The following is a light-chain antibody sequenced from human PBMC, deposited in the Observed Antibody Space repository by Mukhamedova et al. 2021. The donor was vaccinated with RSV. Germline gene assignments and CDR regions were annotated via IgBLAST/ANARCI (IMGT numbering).Light chain of an antibody. J-gene: IGKJ1*01. Sequence: NCKSSQSVLYSSDNKNYLAWYQQKPGQPPKLLIYWASTRESGVPDRFSGSGSGTDFTLTISSLQAEDVAVYYCQQYYRTPRTFG. V-gene: IGKV4-1*01. CDR1: QSVLYSSDNKNY. CDR3: QQYYRTPRT. CDR2: WAS.